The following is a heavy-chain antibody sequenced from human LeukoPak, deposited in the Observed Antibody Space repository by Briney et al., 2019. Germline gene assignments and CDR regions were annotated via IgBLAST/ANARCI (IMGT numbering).Heavy chain of an antibody. CDR3: ARGKQLGKTYYFDY. Sequence: ASETLSLTCAVYGGSFSGYHWSWIRQPPGKGLEWIGEINHSGSTNYNPSLKSRVTISVDTSKNQFSLKLSSVTAADTAVYYCARGKQLGKTYYFDYWGQGTLVTVSS. CDR1: GGSFSGYH. D-gene: IGHD6-13*01. CDR2: INHSGST. V-gene: IGHV4-34*01. J-gene: IGHJ4*02.